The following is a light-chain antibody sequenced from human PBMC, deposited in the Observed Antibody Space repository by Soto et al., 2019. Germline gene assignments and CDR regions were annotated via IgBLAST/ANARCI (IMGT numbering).Light chain of an antibody. CDR1: QGISSW. J-gene: IGKJ5*01. CDR3: QQANSCPVT. CDR2: VTS. V-gene: IGKV1D-12*01. Sequence: DIQMTQSPSSVSASVGDRVTITCRASQGISSWLAWYQQKPGKAPKLLIYVTSKLQGGVPSRCSGSGSGTDFTLTISSPEPEGFATYYCQQANSCPVTFGQGTRLEIK.